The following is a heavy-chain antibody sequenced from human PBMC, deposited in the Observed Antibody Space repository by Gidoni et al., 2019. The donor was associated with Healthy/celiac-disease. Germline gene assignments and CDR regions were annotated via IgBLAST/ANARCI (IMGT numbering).Heavy chain of an antibody. CDR2: ISAYNGNT. CDR1: GYTFTSYG. Sequence: QVQLVQSGAEVQKPGASVKVSCKASGYTFTSYGISWVRQAPGQGLEWMGWISAYNGNTNYAQKLQGRVTMTTDTSTSTAYMELRSLRSDDTAVYYCARDFSPLQYSGSYGAFDIWGQGTMVTVSS. V-gene: IGHV1-18*01. CDR3: ARDFSPLQYSGSYGAFDI. J-gene: IGHJ3*02. D-gene: IGHD1-26*01.